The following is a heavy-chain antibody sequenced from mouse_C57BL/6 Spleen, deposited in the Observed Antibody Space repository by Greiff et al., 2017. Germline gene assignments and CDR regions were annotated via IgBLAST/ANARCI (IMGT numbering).Heavy chain of an antibody. CDR2: IHPNSGST. D-gene: IGHD1-1*01. J-gene: IGHJ4*01. Sequence: VQLQQPGAELVKPGASVKLSCKASGYTFTSYWMHWVKQRPGQGLEWIGMIHPNSGSTNYNEKFKSKATLTVDKSSSTAYMQLSSLTSEESAVYYCARSPYYYGSSSYAMDYWGQGTSVTVSS. CDR1: GYTFTSYW. V-gene: IGHV1-64*01. CDR3: ARSPYYYGSSSYAMDY.